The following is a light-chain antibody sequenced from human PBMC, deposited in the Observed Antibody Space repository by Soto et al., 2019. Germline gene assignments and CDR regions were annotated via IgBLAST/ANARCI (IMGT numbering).Light chain of an antibody. V-gene: IGLV2-8*01. CDR2: EVN. J-gene: IGLJ1*01. CDR3: SSYAASSNV. CDR1: SSDVGGYNY. Sequence: QSVLTQPPSASGSPGQSVAISCTGTSSDVGGYNYVSWYQQHPGKAPKLMIYEVNKRPSGVPDRFSGSKSGNTASLTVSGFQAEDEADYYCSSYAASSNVFGTGTKVTVL.